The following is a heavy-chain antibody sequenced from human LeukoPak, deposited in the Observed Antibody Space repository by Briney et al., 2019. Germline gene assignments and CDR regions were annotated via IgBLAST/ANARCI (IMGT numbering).Heavy chain of an antibody. CDR3: AKANSYDSYYFDY. V-gene: IGHV3-21*01. CDR1: GFPFSSYS. J-gene: IGHJ4*02. Sequence: GGSLRLSCAASGFPFSSYSMNWVRQAPGKGLQWVSWISSSSNYIYYADSLKGRFTISRDNAKNSLYLQMNSLRDEDTAVYYCAKANSYDSYYFDYWGQGALVIVSS. D-gene: IGHD3-16*01. CDR2: ISSSSNYI.